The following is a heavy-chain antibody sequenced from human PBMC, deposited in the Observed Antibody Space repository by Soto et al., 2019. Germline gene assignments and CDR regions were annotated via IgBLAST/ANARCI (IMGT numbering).Heavy chain of an antibody. Sequence: PGGSLRLSCAASGFTYSTYTMTWVRQAPGKGLEWVANIKQDGNEKYYVDSVKGRFTISRDNAKNSLYLQMNSLRAEDTAVYYCARDPDGSGPNFDYWGQGTLVTVSS. J-gene: IGHJ4*02. CDR3: ARDPDGSGPNFDY. D-gene: IGHD3-10*01. V-gene: IGHV3-7*04. CDR1: GFTYSTYT. CDR2: IKQDGNEK.